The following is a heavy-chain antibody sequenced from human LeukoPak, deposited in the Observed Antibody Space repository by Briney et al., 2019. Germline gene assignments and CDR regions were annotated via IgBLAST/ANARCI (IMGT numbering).Heavy chain of an antibody. CDR2: MNPNSGNT. CDR3: ARSARWAEYFQH. Sequence: ASVKVSCKASGYTFTGYYMHWVRQAPGQGLEWMGWMNPNSGNTGYAQKFQGRVTMTRNTSISTAYMELSSLRSEDTAVYYCARSARWAEYFQHWGQGTLVTVSS. CDR1: GYTFTGYY. J-gene: IGHJ1*01. D-gene: IGHD6-13*01. V-gene: IGHV1-8*02.